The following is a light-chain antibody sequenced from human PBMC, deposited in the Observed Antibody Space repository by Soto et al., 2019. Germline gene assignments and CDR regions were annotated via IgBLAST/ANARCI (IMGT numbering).Light chain of an antibody. CDR3: QQYGSSRTWT. CDR1: QSVSSSF. CDR2: GAS. V-gene: IGKV3-20*01. Sequence: EIVLTQSPGTLSLSPGERATLSCRASQSVSSSFLAWYQQKPGQAPRLLIYGASSRATGIPDRFSGSGSGTDFTLTISRLEPEDFAVYDGQQYGSSRTWTFGQGTKVDIK. J-gene: IGKJ1*01.